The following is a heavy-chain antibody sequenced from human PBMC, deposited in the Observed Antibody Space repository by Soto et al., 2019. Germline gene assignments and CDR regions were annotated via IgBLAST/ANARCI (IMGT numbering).Heavy chain of an antibody. CDR3: AKHRGFLRFLEWFPGGDAFDI. V-gene: IGHV3-23*01. D-gene: IGHD3-3*01. CDR2: ISGSGGST. CDR1: GFTFSSYA. J-gene: IGHJ3*02. Sequence: GGSLRLSCAASGFTFSSYAMSWVRQAPGKGLEWVSAISGSGGSTYYADSVKGRFTISRDNSKNTLYLQMNSLRAEDTAVYYCAKHRGFLRFLEWFPGGDAFDIWGQGTMVTVSS.